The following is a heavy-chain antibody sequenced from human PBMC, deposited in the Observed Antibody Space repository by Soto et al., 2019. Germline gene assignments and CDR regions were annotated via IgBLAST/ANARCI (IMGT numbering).Heavy chain of an antibody. CDR2: IYHSGSN. Sequence: QVQLQESGPGLVKPSQTLSLTCTVSSGSITSGGYYWSWIRQLPGKGLEYIGYIYHSGSNYYNPSLKSRLTISEDTSKNQFSLKLTAVISADTAVYHCVRDQVGDAYGYFASWGQGTPVTVPS. V-gene: IGHV4-31*03. J-gene: IGHJ4*02. CDR1: SGSITSGGYY. CDR3: VRDQVGDAYGYFAS. D-gene: IGHD2-21*02.